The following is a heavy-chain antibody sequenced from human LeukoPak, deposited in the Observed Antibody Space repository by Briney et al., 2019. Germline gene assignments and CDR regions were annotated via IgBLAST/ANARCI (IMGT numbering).Heavy chain of an antibody. CDR2: IYHSGST. CDR1: GGSISSYY. V-gene: IGHV4-38-2*02. D-gene: IGHD6-6*01. Sequence: SETLSLTCTVSGGSISSYYWGWIRQPPGKGLEWIGSIYHSGSTYYNPSLKSRVTISVDTSKNQFSLKLSSVTAADTAVYYCARGARGSSSIDYWGQGTLVTVSS. J-gene: IGHJ4*02. CDR3: ARGARGSSSIDY.